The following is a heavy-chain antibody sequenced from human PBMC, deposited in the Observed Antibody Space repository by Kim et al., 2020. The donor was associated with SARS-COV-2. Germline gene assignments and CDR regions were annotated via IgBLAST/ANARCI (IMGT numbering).Heavy chain of an antibody. D-gene: IGHD5-18*01. CDR1: GGSVSSGSYY. CDR3: ARLDTALDH. CDR2: IYYSGST. Sequence: SETLSLTCTVSGGSVSSGSYYWSWIRQAPGKGLEWIGYIYYSGSTNYNPSLKSRVTISADTSKNQFSLRLNFVTAADTAVYYCARLDTALDHWGQGTLVTVSS. J-gene: IGHJ4*02. V-gene: IGHV4-61*01.